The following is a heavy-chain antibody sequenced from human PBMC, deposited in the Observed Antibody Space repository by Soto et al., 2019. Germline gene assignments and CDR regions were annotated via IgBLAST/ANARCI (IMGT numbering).Heavy chain of an antibody. V-gene: IGHV3-21*01. CDR2: IGSRTSDI. CDR3: VRDYYDTSGYPNTFDM. Sequence: WGSLRLSCAASGFTLIRHTINFFRHAPCKGLEWVSFIGSRTSDIYYADSVKGRFTISRDNAKNSLYLDLTRLRAEDTAVYFCVRDYYDTSGYPNTFDMWGQGTMVTVSS. D-gene: IGHD3-22*01. CDR1: GFTLIRHT. J-gene: IGHJ3*02.